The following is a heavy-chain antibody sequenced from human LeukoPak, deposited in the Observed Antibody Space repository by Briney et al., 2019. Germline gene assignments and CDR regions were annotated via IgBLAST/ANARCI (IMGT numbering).Heavy chain of an antibody. D-gene: IGHD1-26*01. CDR1: GGSISSSSYY. Sequence: PSETLSLTCSVSGGSISSSSYYWGWIRQPPGKGLEWIGSIYYTGSTYYNPSLKSRVTISVDTSKNQFSLKLNSVTAADTAVYYCAEVSGSYTSIYAFDIWGQGTMVTVSS. CDR3: AEVSGSYTSIYAFDI. CDR2: IYYTGST. V-gene: IGHV4-39*01. J-gene: IGHJ3*02.